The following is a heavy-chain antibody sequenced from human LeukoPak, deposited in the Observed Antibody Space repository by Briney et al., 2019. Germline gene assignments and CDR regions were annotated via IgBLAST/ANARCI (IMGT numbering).Heavy chain of an antibody. V-gene: IGHV4-39*07. D-gene: IGHD3-22*01. CDR3: TRGSIAYYYMDV. CDR1: GGSISSSSYY. Sequence: SETLSLTCTVSGGSISSSSYYWGWIRQPPGKGLAWIGSIYYSGSTYYNPSLKSRVTISVDTSKNQFSLKLSSVTAADTAVYYCTRGSIAYYYMDVWGKGTTVTISS. CDR2: IYYSGST. J-gene: IGHJ6*03.